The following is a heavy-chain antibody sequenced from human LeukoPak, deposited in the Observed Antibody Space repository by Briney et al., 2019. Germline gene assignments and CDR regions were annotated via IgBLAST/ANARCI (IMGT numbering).Heavy chain of an antibody. Sequence: PSETLSLTCTVSGGSISSYYWSWIRQPPGKGLEWIGYMHYSGSTNYNPSLKSRVTIPVDTSKNQFSLKLTSVTAADTAVYYCARDGNYFGSGSYRDGNNWFDPWGQGTLVIVSS. CDR2: MHYSGST. V-gene: IGHV4-59*01. CDR3: ARDGNYFGSGSYRDGNNWFDP. CDR1: GGSISSYY. D-gene: IGHD3-10*01. J-gene: IGHJ5*02.